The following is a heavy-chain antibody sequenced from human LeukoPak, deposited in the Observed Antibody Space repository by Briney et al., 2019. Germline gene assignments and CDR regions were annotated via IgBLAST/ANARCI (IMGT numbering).Heavy chain of an antibody. CDR1: GFTFDDYA. V-gene: IGHV3-9*01. J-gene: IGHJ4*02. CDR3: AKIHIPLSSSWSFDY. CDR2: ISWNSATI. Sequence: GGSLRLSCVASGFTFDDYAMHWVRQAPGKGLEWVSGISWNSATIGYADSVKGRFTISRDNAKNSLYLQMNSLRAEDTALYYCAKIHIPLSSSWSFDYWGQGTLVTVSS. D-gene: IGHD6-13*01.